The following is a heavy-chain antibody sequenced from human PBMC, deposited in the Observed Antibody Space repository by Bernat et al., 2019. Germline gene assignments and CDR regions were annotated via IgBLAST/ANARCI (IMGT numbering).Heavy chain of an antibody. J-gene: IGHJ4*02. V-gene: IGHV4-59*01. CDR1: GDSISSYY. Sequence: QVQLQESGPGLVKPSETLSLTCTVSGDSISSYYWSWIRQPPGKGLEWIGYIYYSGSTNYNPSLKSRVTISVDTSKNQFSLKLSSVTAADTAVYYCARGGIVVVRGFDYWGQGTLVTVSS. D-gene: IGHD2-2*01. CDR2: IYYSGST. CDR3: ARGGIVVVRGFDY.